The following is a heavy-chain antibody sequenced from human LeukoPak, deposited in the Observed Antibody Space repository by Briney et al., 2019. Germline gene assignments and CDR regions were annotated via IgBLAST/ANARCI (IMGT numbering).Heavy chain of an antibody. CDR3: AKDDGSGSYLVSDWFDP. D-gene: IGHD3-10*01. V-gene: IGHV3-23*01. CDR2: ISGSGGST. CDR1: GFTFSSYA. Sequence: GGSLRLSCAASGFTFSSYAMSWVRQAPGKGLEWVSAISGSGGSTYYADSVKGRFTISRDNSKNTLYLQMNSLRAEDTAVYYCAKDDGSGSYLVSDWFDPRGQGTLVTVSS. J-gene: IGHJ5*02.